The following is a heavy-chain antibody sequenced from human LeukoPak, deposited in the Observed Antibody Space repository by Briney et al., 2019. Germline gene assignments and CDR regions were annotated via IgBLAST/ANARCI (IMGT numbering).Heavy chain of an antibody. D-gene: IGHD2-2*01. CDR2: ISAYNGNT. CDR1: GYTFTSYG. Sequence: ASVKVSCKASGYTFTSYGISWVRQAPGQGLEWMGWISAYNGNTNYAQKLQGRVTMTTDTSTSTAYMELRSLRPDDTAVYYCARDNLYCSSTSCYSGWFDPWGQGTLVTVSS. J-gene: IGHJ5*02. V-gene: IGHV1-18*01. CDR3: ARDNLYCSSTSCYSGWFDP.